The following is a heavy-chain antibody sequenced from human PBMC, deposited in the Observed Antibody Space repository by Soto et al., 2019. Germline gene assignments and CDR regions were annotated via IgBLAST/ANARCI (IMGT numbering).Heavy chain of an antibody. CDR3: ARDQGCCSSTSCYKGLDY. V-gene: IGHV1-18*04. CDR1: GYTFTSYG. CDR2: ISAYNGNT. D-gene: IGHD2-2*02. J-gene: IGHJ4*02. Sequence: ASVKVSCKASGYTFTSYGISWVRQAPGQGLEWMGWISAYNGNTNYAQKLQGRVTMTTDTSTSTAYMELRSLRSDDTAVYCCARDQGCCSSTSCYKGLDYWGQGTLVTVSS.